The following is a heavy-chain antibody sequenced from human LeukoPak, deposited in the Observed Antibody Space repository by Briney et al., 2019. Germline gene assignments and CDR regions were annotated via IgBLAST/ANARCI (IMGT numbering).Heavy chain of an antibody. CDR3: ARAHYYDSSGYFVRHWFDP. CDR2: IYYSGST. D-gene: IGHD3-22*01. CDR1: GGSISSYY. Sequence: SETLSLTCTDSGGSISSYYWSWIRQPPGKGLEWIGYIYYSGSTNYNPSLKSRVTISVDTSKNQFSLKLSSVTAADTAVYYCARAHYYDSSGYFVRHWFDPWGQGTLVIVSS. J-gene: IGHJ5*02. V-gene: IGHV4-59*01.